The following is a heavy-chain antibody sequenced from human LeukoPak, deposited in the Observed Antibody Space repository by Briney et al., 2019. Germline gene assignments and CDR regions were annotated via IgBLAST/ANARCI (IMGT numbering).Heavy chain of an antibody. CDR2: IYKIGTT. D-gene: IGHD2-15*01. J-gene: IGHJ4*02. V-gene: IGHV4-59*02. Sequence: SEILSLTCTVFGDSVTGYYLNWVQQPPGKGLEWIGHIYKIGTTNYNPSLKSRLTISADTSKNQFSLKLRSVTAADTAVYYCVIGVGWQPDYWGQGALVTVSS. CDR3: VIGVGWQPDY. CDR1: GDSVTGYY.